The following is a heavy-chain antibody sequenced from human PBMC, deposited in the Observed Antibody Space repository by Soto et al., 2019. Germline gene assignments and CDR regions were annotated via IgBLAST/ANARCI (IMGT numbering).Heavy chain of an antibody. J-gene: IGHJ4*02. D-gene: IGHD6-13*01. CDR2: IIPIFGTA. V-gene: IGHV1-69*12. CDR1: GGTFSSYA. CDR3: AREGRAAAGDDY. Sequence: QVQLVQSGAEVKKPGSSVKVSCKASGGTFSSYAISWVRQAPGQGLEWMGGIIPIFGTANYAQKFQGRVXIXAXXSTSTAYMELSSLRSEDTAVYYCAREGRAAAGDDYWGQGTLVTVSS.